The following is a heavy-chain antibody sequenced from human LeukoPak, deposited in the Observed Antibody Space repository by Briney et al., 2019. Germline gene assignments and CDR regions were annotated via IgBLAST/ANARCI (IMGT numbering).Heavy chain of an antibody. Sequence: PSQTLSLTCTVSGGSISSGDYYWSWIRQPPGKGLEWIGYIYYSGSTYYNPSLKSRVTISVDTSKNQYSLKLSSVTAADTAVYYCARTHYDFWSGYSRYYFDYWGQGTLVTVSS. V-gene: IGHV4-30-4*08. CDR1: GGSISSGDYY. CDR3: ARTHYDFWSGYSRYYFDY. J-gene: IGHJ4*02. CDR2: IYYSGST. D-gene: IGHD3-3*01.